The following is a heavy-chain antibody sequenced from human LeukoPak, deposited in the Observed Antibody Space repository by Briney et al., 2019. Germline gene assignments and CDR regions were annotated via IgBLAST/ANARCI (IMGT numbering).Heavy chain of an antibody. J-gene: IGHJ6*03. CDR3: ARVASYGDHANYYYYYMDV. CDR1: GYTFTSYD. Sequence: GASVKVSCKASGYTFTSYDINWVRQATGQGLEWMGWMNPNSGNTGYAQKFQGRVTITRNTSISTAYMELSSLRSEDTAVYYCARVASYGDHANYYYYYMDVWGKGTTVTISS. V-gene: IGHV1-8*03. CDR2: MNPNSGNT. D-gene: IGHD4-17*01.